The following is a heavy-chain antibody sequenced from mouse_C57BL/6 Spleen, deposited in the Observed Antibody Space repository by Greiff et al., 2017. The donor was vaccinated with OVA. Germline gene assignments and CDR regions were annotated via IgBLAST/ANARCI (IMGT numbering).Heavy chain of an antibody. CDR1: GYTFTSYW. D-gene: IGHD2-4*01. Sequence: VQLQQPGAELVRPGTSVKLSCKASGYTFTSYWMHWVKQRPGQGLEWIGVIDPSDSYTNYHQKFKGKATMTVDTSSTPAYLQLSSLTSEDSAVYYCARRGGLRRAIDYWGQGTSVTVSS. J-gene: IGHJ4*01. V-gene: IGHV1-59*01. CDR2: IDPSDSYT. CDR3: ARRGGLRRAIDY.